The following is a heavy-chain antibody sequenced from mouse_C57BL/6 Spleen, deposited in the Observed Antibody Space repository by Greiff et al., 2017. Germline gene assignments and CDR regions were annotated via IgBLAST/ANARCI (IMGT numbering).Heavy chain of an antibody. CDR2: IYPGDGDT. CDR1: GYAFSSSW. Sequence: VQLVESGPELVKPGASVKISCKASGYAFSSSWMNWVKQRPGKGLEWIGRIYPGDGDTNYNGKFKGKATLTADKSSSTAYMQLSSLTSEDSAVYFCARSGVPGDFDYWGQGTTLTVSS. J-gene: IGHJ2*01. D-gene: IGHD3-1*01. CDR3: ARSGVPGDFDY. V-gene: IGHV1-82*01.